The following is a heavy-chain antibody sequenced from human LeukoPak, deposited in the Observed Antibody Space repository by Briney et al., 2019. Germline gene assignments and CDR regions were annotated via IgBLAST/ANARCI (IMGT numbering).Heavy chain of an antibody. V-gene: IGHV1-69*13. CDR2: IIPIFGTA. J-gene: IGHJ6*02. Sequence: GASVKVSCKASGGTFSSYAISWVRQAPGQGLEWMGGIIPIFGTANYAQKFQGRVTITADESTSSAYVELSSLRSEGTAVYYCARENLEYSSSWYGPGYYYYYGMDVWGQGTTVTVSS. D-gene: IGHD6-13*01. CDR1: GGTFSSYA. CDR3: ARENLEYSSSWYGPGYYYYYGMDV.